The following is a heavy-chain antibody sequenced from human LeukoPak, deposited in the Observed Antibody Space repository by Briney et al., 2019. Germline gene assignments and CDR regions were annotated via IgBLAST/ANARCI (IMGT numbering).Heavy chain of an antibody. D-gene: IGHD4-11*01. Sequence: ASVKVSCKASGYTFTSYGINWVRQASGQGLEWMGWMNPNSGNTGYAQKFQGRVTMSRNTSINTAYMELSSLRSEDTAVYYCARGRNNYGDYWGQGTLVTVSS. V-gene: IGHV1-8*02. J-gene: IGHJ4*02. CDR2: MNPNSGNT. CDR3: ARGRNNYGDY. CDR1: GYTFTSYG.